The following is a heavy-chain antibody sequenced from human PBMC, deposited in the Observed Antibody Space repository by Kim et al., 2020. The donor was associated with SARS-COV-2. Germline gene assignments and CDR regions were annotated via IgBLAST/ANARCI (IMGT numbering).Heavy chain of an antibody. CDR3: ARDRYYGMDV. CDR2: ST. Sequence: STYYADSVKGRFTISRDNSKNTLYLQRNSLRAEDTAVYYCARDRYYGMDVWGQGTTVTVSS. V-gene: IGHV3-53*01. J-gene: IGHJ6*02.